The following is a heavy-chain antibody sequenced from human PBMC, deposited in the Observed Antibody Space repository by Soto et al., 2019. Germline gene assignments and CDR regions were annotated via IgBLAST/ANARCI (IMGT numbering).Heavy chain of an antibody. Sequence: GGSLRLSCAASGFTFGSYSMNWVRQAPGKGLEWVSSISSSSSYIYYADSVKGRFTISRDNAKNSLYLQMNSLRAEDTAVYYCARSYGDGYYYYYMDVWGKGTTVTVSS. D-gene: IGHD4-17*01. CDR1: GFTFGSYS. CDR3: ARSYGDGYYYYYMDV. V-gene: IGHV3-21*01. J-gene: IGHJ6*03. CDR2: ISSSSSYI.